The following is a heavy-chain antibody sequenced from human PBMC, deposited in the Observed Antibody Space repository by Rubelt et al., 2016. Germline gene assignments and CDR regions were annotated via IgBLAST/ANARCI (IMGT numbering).Heavy chain of an antibody. CDR3: ATDLGRGYIYGPLDS. J-gene: IGHJ4*02. D-gene: IGHD5-18*01. V-gene: IGHV4-38-2*02. CDR1: GYSISSDYY. Sequence: QVQLQESGPGLVKPSETLSLTCTVSGYSISSDYYWGWIRQPPGKGLEWIGEISHRGSTSYNPSLKSRVTFSVDSSKNQFSLDLTSVTAADTAVYYCATDLGRGYIYGPLDSWGQGTLVTVSS. CDR2: ISHRGST.